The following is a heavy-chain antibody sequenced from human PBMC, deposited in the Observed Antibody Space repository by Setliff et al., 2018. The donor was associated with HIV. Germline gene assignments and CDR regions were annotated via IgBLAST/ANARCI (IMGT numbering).Heavy chain of an antibody. J-gene: IGHJ4*02. CDR2: IYYSGSI. V-gene: IGHV4-39*01. D-gene: IGHD3-22*01. Sequence: SETLSLTCTVSGGSISSGSYYWGWIRQPPGKGLEWIGSIYYSGSIYYNPSLQSRVTISVDTSKNLFSLRLSSVTASDTAVYYCARQAIFGYYDSSGYLDYWGQGTLVTVSS. CDR1: GGSISSGSYY. CDR3: ARQAIFGYYDSSGYLDY.